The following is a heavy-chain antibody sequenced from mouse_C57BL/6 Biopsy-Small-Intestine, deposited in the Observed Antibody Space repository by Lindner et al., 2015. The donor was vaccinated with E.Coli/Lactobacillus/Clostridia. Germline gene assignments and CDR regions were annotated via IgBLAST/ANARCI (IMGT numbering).Heavy chain of an antibody. V-gene: IGHV1-42*01. CDR2: INPTTGGT. Sequence: VQLQESGPELVKPGASVKISCKASGYSFTGYFINWVKQSPEKSLEWIGEINPTTGGTTYNQKFKVKATLTVDTSSSTAYIQFKNLTSEDSAVYYCARSHAEGDFWGQGTTLTISS. CDR1: GYSFTGYF. CDR3: ARSHAEGDF. J-gene: IGHJ2*01.